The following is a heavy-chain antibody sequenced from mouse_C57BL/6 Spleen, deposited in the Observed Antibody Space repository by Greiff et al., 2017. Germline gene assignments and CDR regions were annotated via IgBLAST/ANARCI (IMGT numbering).Heavy chain of an antibody. CDR3: ARRDYDLAWFAY. CDR1: GYTFTSYW. D-gene: IGHD2-4*01. V-gene: IGHV1-69*01. Sequence: VQLQQPGAELVMPGASVKLSCKASGYTFTSYWMHWVKQRPGQGLEWIGEIDPSDSYTNYNQKFKGKSTLTVDKSSSTAYMQLSSLTSEDSAVYYCARRDYDLAWFAYWGQGTLVTVSA. CDR2: IDPSDSYT. J-gene: IGHJ3*01.